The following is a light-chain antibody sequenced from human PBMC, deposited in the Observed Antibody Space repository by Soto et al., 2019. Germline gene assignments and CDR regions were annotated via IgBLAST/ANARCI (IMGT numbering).Light chain of an antibody. CDR1: RYNIGRNS. J-gene: IGLJ2*01. CDR2: DND. V-gene: IGLV1-51*01. CDR3: GTWDSSLSAGV. Sequence: QAVVTQPPSVSAAPGQRVTISCSGSRYNIGRNSVSWYQQLPGTAPKLLIYDNDARPSGIPDRFSGSKSGSSVTLAITGLQTGDEADYYCGTWDSSLSAGVFGGGTKLTVL.